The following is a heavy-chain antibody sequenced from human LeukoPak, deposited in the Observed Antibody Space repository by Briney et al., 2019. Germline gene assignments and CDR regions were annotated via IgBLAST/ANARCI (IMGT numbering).Heavy chain of an antibody. D-gene: IGHD6-13*01. V-gene: IGHV4-30-2*01. J-gene: IGHJ6*02. CDR2: IFYSGST. Sequence: SETLSLTCAVSGGSISSGGFSWSWIRQPPGKGLEWIGYIFYSGSTYYNPSLKSRVTISVDTSKNQFSLKLSSVTAADTAVYYCARKGSSSWYGMDVWGQGTTVTVSS. CDR3: ARKGSSSWYGMDV. CDR1: GGSISSGGFS.